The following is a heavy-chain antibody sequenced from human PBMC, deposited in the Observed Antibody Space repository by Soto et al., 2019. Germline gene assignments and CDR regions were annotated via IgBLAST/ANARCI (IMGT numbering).Heavy chain of an antibody. CDR1: GFTFGNAW. CDR3: TTDRGHMYDFDY. Sequence: EVQLVESGGGLVKPGGSLRLSCAASGFTFGNAWMNWVRQTPGKGLEWVGRIKSKTDGGTADYAAPVKGRFTISSDDSKNALYLQMNSLKTEDTAVYYCTTDRGHMYDFDYWGQGTLVPVSS. D-gene: IGHD5-18*01. J-gene: IGHJ4*02. CDR2: IKSKTDGGTA. V-gene: IGHV3-15*01.